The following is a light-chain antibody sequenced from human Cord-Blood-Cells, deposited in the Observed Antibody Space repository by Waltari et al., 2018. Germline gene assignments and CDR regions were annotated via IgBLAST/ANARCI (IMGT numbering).Light chain of an antibody. Sequence: DIVLPQSPGTLSLSPGERAPLSCRASQSVSSSYLAWYQQKPGQPPRLLIYGASSRATGIPDRFSGSGSGTDFTLTISRLEPEDFAVYYCQQYGSSPWTFGQGTKVEIK. J-gene: IGKJ1*01. CDR2: GAS. CDR1: QSVSSSY. CDR3: QQYGSSPWT. V-gene: IGKV3-20*01.